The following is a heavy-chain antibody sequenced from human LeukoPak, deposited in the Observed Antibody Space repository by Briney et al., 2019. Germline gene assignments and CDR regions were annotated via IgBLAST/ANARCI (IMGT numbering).Heavy chain of an antibody. CDR2: ISGYNGNT. J-gene: IGHJ4*02. CDR3: AREEVRRAVAGYFDN. CDR1: GYTFTSYG. Sequence: VASVKVSCKASGYTFTSYGISWVRQAPGQGLEWMGWISGYNGNTNYAQKLQGRVTMTTDTSTSTVYMELRSLRPDDTAVYYCAREEVRRAVAGYFDNWGQGTLVTVSS. V-gene: IGHV1-18*01. D-gene: IGHD6-19*01.